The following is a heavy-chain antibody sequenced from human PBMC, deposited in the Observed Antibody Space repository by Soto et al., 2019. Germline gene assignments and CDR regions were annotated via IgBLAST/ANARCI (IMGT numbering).Heavy chain of an antibody. J-gene: IGHJ6*02. V-gene: IGHV1-46*03. CDR3: ARDLRCSGGSCSVYYGMDV. D-gene: IGHD2-15*01. Sequence: GASVKVSCKASGYTFTSYYMHWVRQAPGQGLEWMGIINPSGGSTSYAQKFQGRVTMTRDTSTSTVYMELSSLRSEDTAVYYCARDLRCSGGSCSVYYGMDVWGQGTTVTVSS. CDR1: GYTFTSYY. CDR2: INPSGGST.